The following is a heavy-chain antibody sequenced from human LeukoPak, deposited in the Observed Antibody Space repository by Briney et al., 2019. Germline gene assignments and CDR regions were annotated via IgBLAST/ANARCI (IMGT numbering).Heavy chain of an antibody. V-gene: IGHV3-30-3*01. Sequence: PGGSLRLSCAASGFTFSSYAMHWVRRAPGKGLEWVAVISYDGSNKYYADSVKGRFTISRDNSKNTLYLQMNSLRAEDTAVYYCARAQGNYDFWSGENYDMDVWGKGTTVTVSS. CDR2: ISYDGSNK. D-gene: IGHD3-3*01. CDR3: ARAQGNYDFWSGENYDMDV. J-gene: IGHJ6*03. CDR1: GFTFSSYA.